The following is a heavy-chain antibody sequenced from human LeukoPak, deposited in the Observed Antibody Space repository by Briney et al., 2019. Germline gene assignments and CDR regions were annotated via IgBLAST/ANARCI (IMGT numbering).Heavy chain of an antibody. J-gene: IGHJ4*02. CDR1: GDSIATGIHY. V-gene: IGHV4-39*01. D-gene: IGHD3-22*01. CDR2: VFYTGNT. CDR3: ARQGTYYYDSTKFTFDS. Sequence: SETLSLTCTVSGDSIATGIHYWGWIRQPPGKGLEWIGSVFYTGNTYYNPSLQSRITISVDTSKNQVSLKVTSVTATDTALYCCARQGTYYYDSTKFTFDSWGQGTLVTVSS.